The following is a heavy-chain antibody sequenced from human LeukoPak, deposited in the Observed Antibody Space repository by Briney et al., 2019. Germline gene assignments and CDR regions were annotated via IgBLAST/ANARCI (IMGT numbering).Heavy chain of an antibody. CDR2: IKEDGTDR. Sequence: GGSLRLSCGGSGFTFSDYWMTWVRQAPGKGLEWVANIKEDGTDRQYADSVEGRFTISRDNAENLAYLQMSSLRAEDTAVYYCVRESSVWVGPGIGRPLDVWGKGTTVTVSS. D-gene: IGHD3-16*01. V-gene: IGHV3-7*01. CDR3: VRESSVWVGPGIGRPLDV. J-gene: IGHJ6*04. CDR1: GFTFSDYW.